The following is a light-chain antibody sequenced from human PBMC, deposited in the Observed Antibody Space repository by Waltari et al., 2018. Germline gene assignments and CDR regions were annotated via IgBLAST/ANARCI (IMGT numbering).Light chain of an antibody. Sequence: QSVLTQPPSVSGTPGQRVTISCSGSNSNIGGNSVNWYQQLPGQAPKLLIYNDNQGPSGVPGRVAASKSGTSASLAITGLQSEDEADYYCAVWDDSLGGVFGGGTKLTVL. J-gene: IGLJ3*02. CDR3: AVWDDSLGGV. V-gene: IGLV1-44*01. CDR2: NDN. CDR1: NSNIGGNS.